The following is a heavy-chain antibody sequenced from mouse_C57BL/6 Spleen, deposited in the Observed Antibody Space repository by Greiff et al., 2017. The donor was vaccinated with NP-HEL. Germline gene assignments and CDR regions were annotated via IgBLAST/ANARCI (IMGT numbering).Heavy chain of an antibody. CDR2: ISDGGSYT. D-gene: IGHD1-1*01. CDR3: ARRSSWYYFDY. CDR1: GFTFSSYA. Sequence: EVHLVESGGGLVKPGGSLKLSCEASGFTFSSYAMSWVRQTPEKRLEWVATISDGGSYTYYPDNVKGRFTISRDNAKNNLYLQMSHLKSEDTAMYYCARRSSWYYFDYWGQGTTLTVSS. V-gene: IGHV5-4*03. J-gene: IGHJ2*01.